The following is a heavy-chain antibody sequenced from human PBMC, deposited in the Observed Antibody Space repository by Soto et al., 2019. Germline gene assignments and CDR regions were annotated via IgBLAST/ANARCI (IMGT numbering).Heavy chain of an antibody. J-gene: IGHJ6*02. CDR3: ARSLVDTAMGYYYYYGMDV. Sequence: ASVKVSCKASGYTFASYYMHWVRQAPGQGLEWMGIINPSGGSTSYAQKFQGRVTMTRDTSTSTAYMELSSLRSEDTAVYYCARSLVDTAMGYYYYYGMDVSGQRTTVTVSS. CDR1: GYTFASYY. CDR2: INPSGGST. D-gene: IGHD5-18*01. V-gene: IGHV1-46*01.